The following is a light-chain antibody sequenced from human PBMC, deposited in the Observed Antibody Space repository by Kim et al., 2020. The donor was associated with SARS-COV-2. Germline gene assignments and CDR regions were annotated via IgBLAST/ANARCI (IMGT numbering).Light chain of an antibody. CDR3: QQYGSSPWT. J-gene: IGKJ1*01. V-gene: IGKV3-20*01. CDR2: GAS. CDR1: QSVGSNS. Sequence: EVVLTQSPGTLSLSPGERATLSCRASQSVGSNSLAWYQQKPGQAPGLLISGASSRVTGIPDRFSGSGSATDFTLTISRLEPEDFAVYYCQQYGSSPWTFGHGTKVDIK.